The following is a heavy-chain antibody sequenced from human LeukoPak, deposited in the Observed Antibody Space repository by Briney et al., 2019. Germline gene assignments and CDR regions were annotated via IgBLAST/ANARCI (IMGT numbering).Heavy chain of an antibody. CDR2: IRGNGGGP. J-gene: IGHJ3*02. V-gene: IGHV3-23*01. CDR1: GFTFSNYA. Sequence: PGGSLRFSCAASGFTFSNYAMTWVRQAPGKGLEWVSSIRGNGGGPFYADSVKGRFTISRDNFENMLFLQMNSLRADDAAVYYCAKDQIGVLPDAFDIWGQGTMVSVSS. CDR3: AKDQIGVLPDAFDI. D-gene: IGHD3-10*01.